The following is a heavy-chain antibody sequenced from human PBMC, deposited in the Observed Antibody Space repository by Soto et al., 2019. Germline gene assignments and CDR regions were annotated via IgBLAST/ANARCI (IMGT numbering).Heavy chain of an antibody. CDR3: AKDLTVVRGLIYYGMDV. D-gene: IGHD3-10*01. Sequence: GGSLRLSGAVSGITVSNIYMSWGRQAPGKALECVSVIYGGDTTYYADSVKGRFTVSRDDSKNTLYLQMNTLRPEDTAIYYCAKDLTVVRGLIYYGMDVWGQGTTVTVSS. CDR1: GITVSNIY. V-gene: IGHV3-66*01. J-gene: IGHJ6*02. CDR2: IYGGDTT.